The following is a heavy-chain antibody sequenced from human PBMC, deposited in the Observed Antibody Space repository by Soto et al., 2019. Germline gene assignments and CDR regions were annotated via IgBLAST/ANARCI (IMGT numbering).Heavy chain of an antibody. Sequence: ASVKVSCKASGYTFTSYGISWVRQALGQGLEWMGWISAYNGNTNYAQKLQGRVTMTTDTSTSTAYMELRSLRSDDTAVYYCARVRSVTTPRGWFDPWGQGTLVTVSS. CDR1: GYTFTSYG. CDR2: ISAYNGNT. CDR3: ARVRSVTTPRGWFDP. V-gene: IGHV1-18*04. D-gene: IGHD4-4*01. J-gene: IGHJ5*02.